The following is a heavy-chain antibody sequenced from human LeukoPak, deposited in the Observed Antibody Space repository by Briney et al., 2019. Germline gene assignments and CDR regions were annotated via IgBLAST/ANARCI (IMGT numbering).Heavy chain of an antibody. CDR2: INHSGST. D-gene: IGHD2-15*01. Sequence: SETLSLTCAVYGGSLSGYYWSWIRQPPGKGLEWIGEINHSGSTNHNPSLKSRVTMSVDTSSNQFSLRVNSVTAADTAIYYCVRGGSKAAATFDYWGQGTLVTVFS. CDR3: VRGGSKAAATFDY. J-gene: IGHJ4*02. V-gene: IGHV4-34*01. CDR1: GGSLSGYY.